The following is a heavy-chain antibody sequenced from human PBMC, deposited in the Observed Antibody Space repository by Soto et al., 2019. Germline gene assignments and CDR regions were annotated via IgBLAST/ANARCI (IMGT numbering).Heavy chain of an antibody. Sequence: QVQLQESGPGLVKPSQTLSLTCTVSGGSISSGGYYWSWIRQHPGKGLEWIGYIYYSGSTYYNPSLKSRVTISVDTSKNQFSLKLSSATAADTAVYYCARVSVDTAMAYAFDIWGQGTMVTVSS. CDR2: IYYSGST. D-gene: IGHD5-18*01. J-gene: IGHJ3*02. CDR3: ARVSVDTAMAYAFDI. V-gene: IGHV4-31*03. CDR1: GGSISSGGYY.